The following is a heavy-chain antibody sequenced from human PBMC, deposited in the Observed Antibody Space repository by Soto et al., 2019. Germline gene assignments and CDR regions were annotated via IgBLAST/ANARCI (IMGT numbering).Heavy chain of an antibody. V-gene: IGHV3-21*01. CDR2: ISSSSSYI. CDR1: GFTFSSYS. CDR3: ARPVDYDILTGSFGSDAFDI. D-gene: IGHD3-9*01. Sequence: EVQLVESGGGLVQPGGSLRLSCAASGFTFSSYSMNWVRQAPGKGLEWVSSISSSSSYIYYADSVKGRFTISRDNAKNSLYLQMNSLRAEDTAVYYCARPVDYDILTGSFGSDAFDIWGQGTMVTVSS. J-gene: IGHJ3*02.